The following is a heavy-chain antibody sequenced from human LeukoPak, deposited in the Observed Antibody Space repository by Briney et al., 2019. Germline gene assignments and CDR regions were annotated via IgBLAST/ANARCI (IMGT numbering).Heavy chain of an antibody. CDR2: INPNSGGT. D-gene: IGHD7-27*01. CDR3: ARDLEVSSVNLGLDP. V-gene: IGHV1-2*02. J-gene: IGHJ5*02. Sequence: ASVKVSCKASGYAFTGYYMHWVRQAPGQGLEWMGWINPNSGGTDYAQNFQGRVTLTRDTSLSTAYMELSRLGSDDTAVYFCARDLEVSSVNLGLDPWGQGTLVTVPS. CDR1: GYAFTGYY.